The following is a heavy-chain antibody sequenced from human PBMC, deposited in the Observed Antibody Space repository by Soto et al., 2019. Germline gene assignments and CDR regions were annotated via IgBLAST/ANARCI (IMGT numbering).Heavy chain of an antibody. J-gene: IGHJ5*02. CDR3: ARDGIAAQRQYNWFDP. CDR1: GGTFSSYA. V-gene: IGHV1-69*13. Sequence: EASVKVSCKASGGTFSSYAISWVRQAPGQGLEWMGGIIPIFGTANYAQKFQGRVTITADESTSTAYMELSSLRSEDTAVYYCARDGIAAQRQYNWFDPWGQGTLVTVSS. D-gene: IGHD6-6*01. CDR2: IIPIFGTA.